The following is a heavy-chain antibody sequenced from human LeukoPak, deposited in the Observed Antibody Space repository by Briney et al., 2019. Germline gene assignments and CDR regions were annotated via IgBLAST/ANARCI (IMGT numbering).Heavy chain of an antibody. J-gene: IGHJ3*02. CDR2: ISTNGGRT. Sequence: SGGSLRLSCAASGFTLSSYAMHWVRQAPGKGLEYVSTISTNGGRTYYANSVKGRFTISRDNSKNTVYLQMGSLRAEDMAVYYCARERRGDDAFDIWGQGTMVTVSS. CDR3: ARERRGDDAFDI. V-gene: IGHV3-64*01. D-gene: IGHD3-16*01. CDR1: GFTLSSYA.